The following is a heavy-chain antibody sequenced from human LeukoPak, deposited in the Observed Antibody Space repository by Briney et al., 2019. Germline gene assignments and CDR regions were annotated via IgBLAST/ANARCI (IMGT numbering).Heavy chain of an antibody. V-gene: IGHV1-46*01. CDR3: ARRGDRYYYDSSGYYY. D-gene: IGHD3-22*01. J-gene: IGHJ4*02. CDR1: GYTSTSYY. Sequence: ASVKVSCKASGYTSTSYYMHWVRQAPGQGLEWMGIINPSGGSTSYAQKFQGRVTMTRDTSTSTVYMELSSLRSEDTAVYYCARRGDRYYYDSSGYYYWGQGTLVTVSS. CDR2: INPSGGST.